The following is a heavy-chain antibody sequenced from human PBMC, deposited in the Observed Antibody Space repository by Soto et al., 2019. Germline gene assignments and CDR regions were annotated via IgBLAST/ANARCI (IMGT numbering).Heavy chain of an antibody. CDR1: GFSLNDFT. Sequence: EVQLVESGGGLVKPGGSLRLSCTASGFSLNDFTMNWVRQAPGKGLEWVSSISSDSAYIYYTDSVKGRFTISRDSAKNSVFLEMNRLRDEDTAVYYCARRGTGVSWFDPWGQGTLVTVSS. CDR2: ISSDSAYI. V-gene: IGHV3-21*06. D-gene: IGHD3-10*01. J-gene: IGHJ5*02. CDR3: ARRGTGVSWFDP.